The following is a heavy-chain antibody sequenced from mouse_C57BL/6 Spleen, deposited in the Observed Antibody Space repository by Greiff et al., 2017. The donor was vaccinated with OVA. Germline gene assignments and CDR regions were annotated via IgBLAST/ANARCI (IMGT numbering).Heavy chain of an antibody. V-gene: IGHV2-2*01. Sequence: VKLMESGPGLVQPSQSLSITCTVSGFSLTSYGVNWVRQSPGKGLEWLGVIWSGGSTDYNAALISRLSISKDNSKSQVFFKMNSLHADDTAIYYCARNRVYDGYYVLYFDVWGTGPTVTVSS. J-gene: IGHJ1*03. CDR3: ARNRVYDGYYVLYFDV. CDR1: GFSLTSYG. D-gene: IGHD2-3*01. CDR2: IWSGGST.